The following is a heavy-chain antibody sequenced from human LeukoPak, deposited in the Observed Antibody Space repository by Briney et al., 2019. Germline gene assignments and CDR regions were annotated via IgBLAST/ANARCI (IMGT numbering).Heavy chain of an antibody. CDR2: IWYDGSHQ. J-gene: IGHJ5*02. CDR3: ARDLGLRYGSGTYRFDP. CDR1: GFSFSTYG. V-gene: IGHV3-33*01. Sequence: PGGSLRLSCAAYGFSFSTYGMHWVRLAPGKGLEWVAVIWYDGSHQYYADSVKGRFTISRDMSNNTLYLQMNSLRVDDTALYYCARDLGLRYGSGTYRFDPWGQGTLVIVSS. D-gene: IGHD3-10*01.